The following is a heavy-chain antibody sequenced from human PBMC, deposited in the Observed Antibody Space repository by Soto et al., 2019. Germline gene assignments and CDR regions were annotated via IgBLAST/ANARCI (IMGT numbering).Heavy chain of an antibody. D-gene: IGHD6-25*01. CDR3: AREGGSETLQPSYNWFHT. V-gene: IGHV1-2*02. CDR1: GYTFTDYH. Sequence: QVQLVQSGAEVKKPGASVKVSCKASGYTFTDYHIHWVRQAPGQGLEFMGWINANNGGAGSAQQFQGRVTVTRDTSITTVYMELSNLRSDDTAVYYCAREGGSETLQPSYNWFHTWGQGTLVTVSS. CDR2: INANNGGA. J-gene: IGHJ5*02.